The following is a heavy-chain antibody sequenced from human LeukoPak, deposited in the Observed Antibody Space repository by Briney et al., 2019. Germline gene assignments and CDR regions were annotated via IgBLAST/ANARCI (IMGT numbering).Heavy chain of an antibody. V-gene: IGHV3-21*01. CDR3: ARDGLDPYYYYYMDV. CDR2: ISTSGSYI. D-gene: IGHD3-16*01. J-gene: IGHJ6*03. CDR1: GFTFSSYS. Sequence: PGGSLRLSCAASGFTFSSYSMNWVRQASGKGLEWVSSISTSGSYIYYADSVKGRFTISRDNAKSSLFLQMNSLRAEDTAMYYCARDGLDPYYYYYMDVWGKGTTVTVSS.